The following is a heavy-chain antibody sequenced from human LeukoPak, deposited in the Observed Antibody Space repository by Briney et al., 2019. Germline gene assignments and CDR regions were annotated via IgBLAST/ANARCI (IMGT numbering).Heavy chain of an antibody. Sequence: SQTLSLTCAISGDNVSADSATWNWIRQSPWRGLEWLGRTYYRSNRSKWSSDYALSVESRITISPDTSKNEFSLQLNSVTPEDTAVYYCARANHRAFDIWGQGTMVTVSS. CDR2: TYYRSNRSKWSS. V-gene: IGHV6-1*01. CDR1: GDNVSADSAT. CDR3: ARANHRAFDI. J-gene: IGHJ3*02.